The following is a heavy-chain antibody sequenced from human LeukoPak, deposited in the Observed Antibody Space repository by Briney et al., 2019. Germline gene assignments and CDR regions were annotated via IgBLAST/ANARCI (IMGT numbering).Heavy chain of an antibody. D-gene: IGHD5-18*01. V-gene: IGHV3-48*04. CDR1: GFTFSSYS. J-gene: IGHJ4*02. CDR2: ISSSSSTI. CDR3: ARMRGYSYGRLDY. Sequence: GGSLRLSCAASGFTFSSYSMNWVRQAPGKGLEWVSYISSSSSTIYYADSVKGRFTISRDNAKDSLYLQMNSLRAEDTAVYYCARMRGYSYGRLDYWGQGTLVTDSS.